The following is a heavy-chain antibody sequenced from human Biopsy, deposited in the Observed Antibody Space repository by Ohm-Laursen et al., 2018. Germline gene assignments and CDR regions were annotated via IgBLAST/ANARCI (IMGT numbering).Heavy chain of an antibody. CDR3: ARGQALKSFDY. J-gene: IGHJ4*02. V-gene: IGHV4-38-2*01. CDR2: IYHSGST. CDR1: GYSISSGYY. Sequence: SDTLSLTCVVSGYSISSGYYWGWIRQHPGKGLEWIGSIYHSGSTYYNPSLKSRVTISVDTSKNQFSLKLSSVTAADTAGYYCARGQALKSFDYWGQGTLVTVSS.